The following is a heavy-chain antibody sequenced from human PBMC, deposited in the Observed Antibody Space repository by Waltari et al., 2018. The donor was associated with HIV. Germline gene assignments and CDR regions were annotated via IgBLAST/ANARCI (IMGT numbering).Heavy chain of an antibody. CDR2: ISQSVST. CDR3: ARDSNYDYYYGMDV. J-gene: IGHJ6*02. CDR1: GGSISSGGYS. D-gene: IGHD4-4*01. Sequence: QLQLQESGSGLVKPSQTLSLTCAVSGGSISSGGYSWSWIRQPPGKGLEWIGYISQSVSTYYNPALKSRVTISVDRSKNQFSLKLSSVTAADTAVYYCARDSNYDYYYGMDVWGQGTTVTVSS. V-gene: IGHV4-30-2*01.